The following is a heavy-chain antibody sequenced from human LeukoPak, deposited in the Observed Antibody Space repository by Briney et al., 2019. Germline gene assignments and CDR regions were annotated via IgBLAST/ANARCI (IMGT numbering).Heavy chain of an antibody. D-gene: IGHD3-22*01. CDR2: IYPGDSDT. CDR3: ARQGVDHYYDSSGYLN. CDR1: GYSFTSYW. V-gene: IGHV5-51*01. J-gene: IGHJ4*02. Sequence: GESMQISCKGSGYSFTSYWIGWVRQMPGKRLEWMGIIYPGDSDTRYSPSFQGQVTISADKSISTAYLQWSSLKASDTAMYYCARQGVDHYYDSSGYLNWGQGTLVTVSS.